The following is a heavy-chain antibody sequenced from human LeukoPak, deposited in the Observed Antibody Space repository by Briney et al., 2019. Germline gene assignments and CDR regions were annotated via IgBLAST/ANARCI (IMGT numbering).Heavy chain of an antibody. CDR1: GGSISGYY. Sequence: SETLSLTCTVSGGSISGYYWSWIRQPPGKGLEWIGYIYYSGSTNYNPSLKSRVTISVDTSKNQFSLKLSSVTAADTAVYYCARQTRWFDPWGQGTLVTVSS. J-gene: IGHJ5*02. CDR2: IYYSGST. CDR3: ARQTRWFDP. V-gene: IGHV4-59*08.